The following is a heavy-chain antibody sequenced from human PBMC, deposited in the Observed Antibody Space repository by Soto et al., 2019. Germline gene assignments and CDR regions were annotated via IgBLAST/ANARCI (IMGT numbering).Heavy chain of an antibody. Sequence: GGSLRLSCAASGFTFSDYYMSWIRQAPGKGLEWVSYISSSGSTIYYADSVKGRFTISRDNAKNSLYLQMNSLGAEDTAVYYCARDRMGRDFWSGSTHYYYYYYMDVWGKGTTVTVSS. CDR2: ISSSGSTI. CDR3: ARDRMGRDFWSGSTHYYYYYYMDV. J-gene: IGHJ6*03. V-gene: IGHV3-11*01. D-gene: IGHD3-3*01. CDR1: GFTFSDYY.